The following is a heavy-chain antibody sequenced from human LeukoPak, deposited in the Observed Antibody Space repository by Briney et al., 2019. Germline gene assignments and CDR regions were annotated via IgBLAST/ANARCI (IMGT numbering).Heavy chain of an antibody. V-gene: IGHV3-11*01. CDR1: GFTFSDYY. CDR3: ARTALLPMVRGVIITSYYGMDV. J-gene: IGHJ6*02. Sequence: PGGSLRLSCAASGFTFSDYYMSWIRQAPGKGLEWVSYISSSGSTIYYADSVKGRFTISRDNAKNSLYLQMNSLRAEDTAVYYCARTALLPMVRGVIITSYYGMDVWGQGTTVTVSS. D-gene: IGHD3-10*01. CDR2: ISSSGSTI.